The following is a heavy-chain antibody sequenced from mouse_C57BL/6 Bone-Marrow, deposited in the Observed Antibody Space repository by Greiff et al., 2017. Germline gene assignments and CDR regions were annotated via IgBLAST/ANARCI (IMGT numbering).Heavy chain of an antibody. CDR2: ISYDGSN. CDR3: ARGTLIS. CDR1: GYSITSGYY. Sequence: DVKLQESGPGLVKPSQSLSLTCSVTGYSITSGYYWNWIRQFPGNKLEWMGYISYDGSNNYNPSLKNRISITRDTSKNQFFLKLNSVTTEDTATYYCARGTLISGGTGTTVTVSS. J-gene: IGHJ1*03. V-gene: IGHV3-6*01. D-gene: IGHD1-2*01.